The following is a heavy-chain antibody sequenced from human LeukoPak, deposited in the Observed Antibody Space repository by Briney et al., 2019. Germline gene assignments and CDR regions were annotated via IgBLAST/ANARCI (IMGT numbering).Heavy chain of an antibody. D-gene: IGHD5-18*01. Sequence: GASVKVSCKASGYTFTGYYMHWVRQAPGQGLEWMGWINPNSGGTNYAQKFQGRVTMTRDTSISTAYMELSRLRSEDTAVYYCAIFAHRPAMVTLYDYWGQGTLVTVSS. J-gene: IGHJ4*02. V-gene: IGHV1-2*02. CDR3: AIFAHRPAMVTLYDY. CDR1: GYTFTGYY. CDR2: INPNSGGT.